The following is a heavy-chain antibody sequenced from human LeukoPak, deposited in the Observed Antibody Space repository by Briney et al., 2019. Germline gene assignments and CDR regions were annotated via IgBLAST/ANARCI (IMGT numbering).Heavy chain of an antibody. V-gene: IGHV3-30-3*01. CDR1: GFTFSSYA. D-gene: IGHD6-19*01. CDR2: ISYDGSNK. CDR3: ARDREWLVENDY. J-gene: IGHJ4*02. Sequence: PGGSLRLSCAASGFTFSSYAMHWVRHAPGKGLEWVAVISYDGSNKYYADSVKGRFTISRDNSKNTLYLQMNSLRAEDTAVYYCARDREWLVENDYWGQGTLVTVSS.